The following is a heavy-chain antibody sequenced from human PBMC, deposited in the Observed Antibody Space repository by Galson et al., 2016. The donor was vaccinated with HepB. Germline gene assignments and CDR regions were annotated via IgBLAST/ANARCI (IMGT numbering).Heavy chain of an antibody. CDR1: GFTFSTNW. V-gene: IGHV3-7*02. Sequence: SLRLSCAGSGFTFSTNWMSWVRQAPGKGLEWVANIKEDGSEKYYVDSVKGRFTISRDNAKNSLFLQMSSLTEDDTAVYYCARRHEYCPPVGCSVDYWGQGTLVSVSS. CDR2: IKEDGSEK. D-gene: IGHD2/OR15-2a*01. J-gene: IGHJ4*02. CDR3: ARRHEYCPPVGCSVDY.